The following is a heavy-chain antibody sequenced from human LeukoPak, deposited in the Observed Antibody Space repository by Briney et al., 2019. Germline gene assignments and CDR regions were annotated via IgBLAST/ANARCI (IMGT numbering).Heavy chain of an antibody. CDR2: ISYSGTT. CDR3: ATVKVRSEYWFDP. V-gene: IGHV4-39*07. CDR1: GGSISTGSYY. J-gene: IGHJ5*02. Sequence: SETLSLTCTVSGGSISTGSYYWAWIRQPPGKGLEWIESISYSGTTYYNPSLKSRVTISVDTSKNQFSLKLSSVTAADTAVYYCATVKVRSEYWFDPWGQGTLVTVSS.